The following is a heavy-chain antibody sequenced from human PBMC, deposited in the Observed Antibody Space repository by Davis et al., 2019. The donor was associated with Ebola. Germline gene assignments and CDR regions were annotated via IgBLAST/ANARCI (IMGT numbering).Heavy chain of an antibody. CDR2: IYSGDSDT. J-gene: IGHJ3*02. D-gene: IGHD1-20*01. Sequence: GESLKISCKGSGYSFSNFWIGWVRQMPGKGPEWMGIIYSGDSDTRYSPSFRGQVTISADKSIKTAYLQWSSLKASDTAMYYCASLRRTITGMDDAFDIWGQGTMVTVSS. CDR1: GYSFSNFW. V-gene: IGHV5-51*01. CDR3: ASLRRTITGMDDAFDI.